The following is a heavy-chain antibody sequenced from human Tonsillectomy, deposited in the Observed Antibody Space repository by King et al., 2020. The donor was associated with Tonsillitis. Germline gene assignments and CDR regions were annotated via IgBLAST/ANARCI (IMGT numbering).Heavy chain of an antibody. CDR3: TRPYYGSGSGIFDY. D-gene: IGHD3-10*01. J-gene: IGHJ4*02. CDR1: GGSFSDYY. Sequence: VQLQQWGAGLLKPSKTLSLTCAVYGGSFSDYYWSWIRQPPGKGLEWIGEINHSGSTNYNPSLKSRGTISVDTPKNQFSLKLSSVTAADTAVYYCTRPYYGSGSGIFDYWGQGTLVTVSS. V-gene: IGHV4-34*01. CDR2: INHSGST.